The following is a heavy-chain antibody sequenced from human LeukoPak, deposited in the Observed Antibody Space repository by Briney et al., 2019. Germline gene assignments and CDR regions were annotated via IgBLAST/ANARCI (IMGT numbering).Heavy chain of an antibody. CDR1: GYTFTSYG. V-gene: IGHV1-18*01. CDR2: ISDYNGKT. CDR3: ASGRLGFCSGGSCSDFDY. D-gene: IGHD2-15*01. Sequence: GASVKVSCKTSGYTFTSYGISWVRQAPGQGLEWMGWISDYNGKTNYAQKFQGRVTMTTDTSTSTAYMEVRSLRSDDTAVYYCASGRLGFCSGGSCSDFDYWGQGTLVTVSS. J-gene: IGHJ4*02.